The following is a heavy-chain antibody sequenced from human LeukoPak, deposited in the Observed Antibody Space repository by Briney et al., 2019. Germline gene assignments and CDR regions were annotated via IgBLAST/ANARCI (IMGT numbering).Heavy chain of an antibody. J-gene: IGHJ4*02. CDR1: GFTFSSYG. D-gene: IGHD6-19*01. CDR3: AKEIVSGWYYFDY. CDR2: ISYDGSNK. Sequence: PGGSLRLSCAASGFTFSSYGMHWVRQAPGKGLEWVAVISYDGSNKYYADSVKGRFTISRDNSKNTLYLQMNSLRAEDTAVYYCAKEIVSGWYYFDYWGQGTLVTVSS. V-gene: IGHV3-30*18.